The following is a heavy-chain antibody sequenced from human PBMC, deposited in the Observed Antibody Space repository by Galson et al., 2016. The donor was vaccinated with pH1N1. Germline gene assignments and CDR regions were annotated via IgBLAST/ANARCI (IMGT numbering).Heavy chain of an antibody. Sequence: QSGAEVKKPGESLKISCKASGYIFTSQWIAWVRQVPGKGLEWVGVVNPGGSTIRYSPPFQGQVTISSDKSINIAYLQWISLRASDTATYYCARQYDFGDYRGDAFDIWGQGTMVIVSS. CDR3: ARQYDFGDYRGDAFDI. D-gene: IGHD4-17*01. CDR1: GYIFTSQW. CDR2: VNPGGSTI. J-gene: IGHJ3*02. V-gene: IGHV5-51*03.